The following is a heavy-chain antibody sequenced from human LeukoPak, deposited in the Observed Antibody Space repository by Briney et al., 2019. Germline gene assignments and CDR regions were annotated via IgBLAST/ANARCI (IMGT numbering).Heavy chain of an antibody. CDR3: ARSYGSGSYPPY. Sequence: GGSLRLSCAASGFTFSSYWMHWVRQAPGKGLVWVSRINSDGSSTSYADSVKGRFTISRDNAKNTPYLQMNSLRAEDTAVYYCARSYGSGSYPPYWGQGTLVTVSS. CDR2: INSDGSST. D-gene: IGHD3-10*01. V-gene: IGHV3-74*01. CDR1: GFTFSSYW. J-gene: IGHJ4*02.